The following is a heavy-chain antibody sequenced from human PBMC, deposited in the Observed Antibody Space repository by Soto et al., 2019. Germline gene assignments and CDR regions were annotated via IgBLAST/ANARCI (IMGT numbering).Heavy chain of an antibody. J-gene: IGHJ3*02. V-gene: IGHV1-18*01. CDR3: ARDGVGYCSGGSCYSELINDAFDI. Sequence: GASVKVSCKASGYTFTSHGISWVRQAPGQGLEWMGWISAYNGNTNYAQKLQGRVTMTTDTSTSTAYMELRSLRSDDTAVYYCARDGVGYCSGGSCYSELINDAFDIWGQGTMVTVSS. CDR2: ISAYNGNT. CDR1: GYTFTSHG. D-gene: IGHD2-15*01.